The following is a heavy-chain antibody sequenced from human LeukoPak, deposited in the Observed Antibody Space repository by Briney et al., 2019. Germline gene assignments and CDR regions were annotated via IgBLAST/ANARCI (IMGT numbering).Heavy chain of an antibody. D-gene: IGHD3-3*01. CDR2: ISGSGGST. V-gene: IGHV3-23*01. CDR3: AKGGLLSIFGVVTHFDY. CDR1: GFTFSSYA. Sequence: PGGSLRHSCAASGFTFSSYAMSWVRQAPGKGLEWVSAISGSGGSTYYADSVKGRFTISRDNSKNTLYLQMNSLRAEDTAVYYCAKGGLLSIFGVVTHFDYWGQGTLVTVSS. J-gene: IGHJ4*02.